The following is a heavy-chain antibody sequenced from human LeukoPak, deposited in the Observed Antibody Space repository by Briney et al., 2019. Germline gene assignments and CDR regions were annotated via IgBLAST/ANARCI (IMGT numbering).Heavy chain of an antibody. D-gene: IGHD1-26*01. V-gene: IGHV4-59*01. CDR2: IYYSGST. CDR3: ARGRIVGTTTWSFDY. J-gene: IGHJ4*02. CDR1: GGSFSGYY. Sequence: SETLSLTCAVYGGSFSGYYWSWIRQPPGKGLEWIGYIYYSGSTNYNPFLKSRGTISVDTSKNQFSLKLSSVTVADTAVYYCARGRIVGTTTWSFDYWGQGTLVTVSS.